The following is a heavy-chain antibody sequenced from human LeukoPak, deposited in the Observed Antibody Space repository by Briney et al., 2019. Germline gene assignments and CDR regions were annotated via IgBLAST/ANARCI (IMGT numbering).Heavy chain of an antibody. Sequence: GGSLRLSCAASGFTFTSYAMSWVRQAPGKGLEWVSGISGGGGSTYYADSVKGRFTISRDNSKNTLYLQMNSLRAEDTAVYYCAKDRQRWLQLDSLGYWGQGTLVTVSS. CDR1: GFTFTSYA. D-gene: IGHD5-24*01. J-gene: IGHJ4*02. CDR2: ISGGGGST. CDR3: AKDRQRWLQLDSLGY. V-gene: IGHV3-23*01.